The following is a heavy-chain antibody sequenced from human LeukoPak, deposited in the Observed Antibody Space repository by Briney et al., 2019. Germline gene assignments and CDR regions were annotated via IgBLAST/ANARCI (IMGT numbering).Heavy chain of an antibody. D-gene: IGHD6-6*01. CDR2: IYYSGST. V-gene: IGHV4-39*07. CDR3: ARTPTDEYSSSFGYFDY. CDR1: GGSISSSSYY. J-gene: IGHJ4*02. Sequence: KPSETLSLTCTVSGGSISSSSYYWGWIRQPPGKGLEWIGSIYYSGSTYYNPSLKSRVTISVDTSKNQFSLKLSSVTAADTAVYYCARTPTDEYSSSFGYFDYWGQGTLVTVSS.